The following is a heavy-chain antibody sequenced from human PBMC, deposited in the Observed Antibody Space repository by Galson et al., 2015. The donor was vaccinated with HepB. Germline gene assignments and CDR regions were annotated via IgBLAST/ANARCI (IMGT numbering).Heavy chain of an antibody. V-gene: IGHV1-2*02. D-gene: IGHD2-2*01. CDR3: ARGGYCSSTSCYADFIFDY. CDR1: GYTFTGYY. CDR2: INPNSGGT. Sequence: SVKVSCKASGYTFTGYYMHWVRQAPGQGLEWMGWINPNSGGTNYAQKFQGRVTMTRDTSISTAYMELSRLRSDDTAVYYCARGGYCSSTSCYADFIFDYWGQGTLVTVSS. J-gene: IGHJ4*02.